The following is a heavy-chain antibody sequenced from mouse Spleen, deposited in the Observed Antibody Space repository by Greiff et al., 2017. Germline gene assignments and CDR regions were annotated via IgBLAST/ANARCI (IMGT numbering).Heavy chain of an antibody. CDR3: TFPAYHGGDY. V-gene: IGHV14-4*01. CDR1: GFNIKDDY. D-gene: IGHD1-1*02. J-gene: IGHJ2*01. Sequence: EVKLMESGAELVRPGASVKLSCTASGFNIKDDYMHWVKQRPEQGLEWIGWIDPENGDTEYASKFQGKATITADTSSNTAYLQLSSLTSEDTAVYYCTFPAYHGGDYWGQGTTLTVSS. CDR2: IDPENGDT.